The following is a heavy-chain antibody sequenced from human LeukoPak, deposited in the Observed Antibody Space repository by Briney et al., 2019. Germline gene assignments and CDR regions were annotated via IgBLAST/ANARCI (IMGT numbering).Heavy chain of an antibody. CDR3: ATDLKKGDSGCFDY. V-gene: IGHV7-4-1*02. D-gene: IGHD6-19*01. Sequence: ASVKVSCKASGYTFTSSALNWVRQAPGQGLEWMGWINTNTGNPTYAQGFTGRFVFSLDTSVSTAYLHISSLEAEDTAIYYCATDLKKGDSGCFDYWGQGTLVTVSS. CDR1: GYTFTSSA. J-gene: IGHJ4*02. CDR2: INTNTGNP.